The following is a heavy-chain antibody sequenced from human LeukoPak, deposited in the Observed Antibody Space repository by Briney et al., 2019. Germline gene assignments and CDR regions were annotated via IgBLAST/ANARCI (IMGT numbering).Heavy chain of an antibody. V-gene: IGHV3-49*04. J-gene: IGHJ5*02. CDR3: TRGPRYCSSTSCSWFDP. Sequence: PGGSLRLSCTASGFTFGDYAMSWVRQAPGKGLEWVGFIRSKAYGGTTEYAASVKGRFTISRDDSKSIAYLQMNSLKTEDTAVYYCTRGPRYCSSTSCSWFDPWGQGTLVTVSS. CDR2: IRSKAYGGTT. CDR1: GFTFGDYA. D-gene: IGHD2-2*01.